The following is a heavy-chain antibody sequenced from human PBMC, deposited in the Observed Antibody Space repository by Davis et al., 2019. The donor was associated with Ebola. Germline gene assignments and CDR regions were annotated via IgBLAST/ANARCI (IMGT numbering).Heavy chain of an antibody. CDR2: MNPNSGNT. CDR1: GYTFTSHD. Sequence: AASVKVSCKASGYTFTSHDINWVRQATGQGLEWMGWMNPNSGNTGYAQKFQGRVTMTRNNSIGTAYMELSSLRSEDTAVYYCARGPYDSSGYRFDCWGQGTLVTVSS. D-gene: IGHD3-22*01. V-gene: IGHV1-8*01. J-gene: IGHJ4*02. CDR3: ARGPYDSSGYRFDC.